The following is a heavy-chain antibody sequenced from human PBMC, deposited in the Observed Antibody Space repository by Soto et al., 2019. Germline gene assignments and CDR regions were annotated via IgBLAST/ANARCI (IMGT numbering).Heavy chain of an antibody. V-gene: IGHV5-10-1*01. CDR1: GNVFTTYW. CDR3: ARVRVSAFYDNWFDP. J-gene: IGHJ5*02. CDR2: IDPGDSYI. Sequence: XESLKLSWQCSGNVFTTYWITWVRQMPGKGLEWMGRIDPGDSYINYSPSFQGHVTISVDNSINTAYLQFHSLKASDTAIYYCARVRVSAFYDNWFDPWGQGTLVTVSS. D-gene: IGHD3-16*01.